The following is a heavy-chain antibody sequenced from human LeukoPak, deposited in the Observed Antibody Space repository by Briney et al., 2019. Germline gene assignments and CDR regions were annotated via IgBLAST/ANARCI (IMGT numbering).Heavy chain of an antibody. J-gene: IGHJ6*03. CDR1: GFTFSRHG. CDR2: ITSSSGYI. CDR3: ARDPYSGNYGDYYYYYMDV. V-gene: IGHV3-21*01. D-gene: IGHD1-26*01. Sequence: GGTLRLSCVASGFTFSRHGMNWVREAPGKGLEWVSSITSSSGYIYYADSVKGRFTISRDNAKSSLYLQMNSLRDEDTAVYYCARDPYSGNYGDYYYYYMDVWGKGTTVTISS.